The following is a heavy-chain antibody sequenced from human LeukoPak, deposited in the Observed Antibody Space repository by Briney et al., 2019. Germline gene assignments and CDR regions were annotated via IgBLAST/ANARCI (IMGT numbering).Heavy chain of an antibody. CDR3: TTYGLSGSYPFDP. J-gene: IGHJ5*02. CDR1: GFTFSSYG. Sequence: GGTLRLSCAASGFTFSSYGMNWVRQAPGKGLEWDSGISGDAGRTYYADSVKGRFTIYRDNSKNTLYLQMNSLKTEDTAIYYCTTYGLSGSYPFDPWGQGTLVTVSS. V-gene: IGHV3-23*01. D-gene: IGHD1-26*01. CDR2: ISGDAGRT.